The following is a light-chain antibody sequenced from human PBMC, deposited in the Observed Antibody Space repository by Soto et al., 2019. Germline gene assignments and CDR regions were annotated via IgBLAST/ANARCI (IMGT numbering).Light chain of an antibody. CDR1: SSGVENYNL. J-gene: IGLJ2*01. Sequence: QSALTQPASVSGSPGQSITLSCTRTSSGVENYNLVSWYQHHPGKAPKLMIYEGSQRPSGVSDRFSGSQSGNTASLTISGLQAEDEADYYCSSYAGAVAFGGGTKLTVL. V-gene: IGLV2-23*01. CDR3: SSYAGAVA. CDR2: EGS.